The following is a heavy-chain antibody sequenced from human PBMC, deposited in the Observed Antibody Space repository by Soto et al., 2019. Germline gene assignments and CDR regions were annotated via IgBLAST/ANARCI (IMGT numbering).Heavy chain of an antibody. CDR3: ARGALGDVYNFDGYYFDY. V-gene: IGHV1-69*13. J-gene: IGHJ4*02. CDR2: IIPIFGTA. CDR1: GGTFSSYA. Sequence: GASVKVSCKASGGTFSSYAISWVRQAPGQGLEWMGGIIPIFGTANYAQKFQGRVTITADESTSTAYMELSSLRSEDTAVYYCARGALGDVYNFDGYYFDYWGQGTLVTVSS. D-gene: IGHD3-3*01.